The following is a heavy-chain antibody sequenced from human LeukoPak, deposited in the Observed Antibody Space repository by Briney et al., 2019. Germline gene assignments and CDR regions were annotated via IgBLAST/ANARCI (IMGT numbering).Heavy chain of an antibody. CDR3: VREIRETVITRHYYYGIDV. Sequence: GGSLRLSRVASGFTFSTYDMHWVRQVTGKGLEWVSAIGAGEDTYYLGSVKGRFTISRENAKNVLYLQMSSLRVEDTAVYYCVREIRETVITRHYYYGIDVWGQGTTVTVSS. CDR1: GFTFSTYD. CDR2: IGAGEDT. D-gene: IGHD1-7*01. J-gene: IGHJ6*02. V-gene: IGHV3-13*04.